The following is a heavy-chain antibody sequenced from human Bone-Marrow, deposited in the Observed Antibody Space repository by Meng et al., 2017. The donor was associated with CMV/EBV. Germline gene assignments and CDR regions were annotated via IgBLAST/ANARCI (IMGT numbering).Heavy chain of an antibody. CDR2: IDWDDDK. CDR1: GFSLSTGGMC. CDR3: ARTAAGYCTGTSCYLYYYGMDV. Sequence: SGPTLVKPTQTLTLTCTFSGFSLSTGGMCLNWVRQPPGKALEWLALIDWDDDKYYSTSLKTRLTISKDTSRNQVVLTMTNVDPVDTATYYCARTAAGYCTGTSCYLYYYGMDVWGEATTVTSSS. D-gene: IGHD2-2*01. V-gene: IGHV2-70*20. J-gene: IGHJ6*04.